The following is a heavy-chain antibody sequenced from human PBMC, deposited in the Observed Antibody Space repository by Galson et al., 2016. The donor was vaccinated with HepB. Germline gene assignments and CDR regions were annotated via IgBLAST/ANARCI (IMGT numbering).Heavy chain of an antibody. CDR2: IIPVFGTT. V-gene: IGHV1-69*13. D-gene: IGHD3-10*01. Sequence: SVKVSCKASGGSFSNYAITWVRQAPGQGLEWMGTIIPVFGTTNYVQEFQGRVTFTADASSNTANMALGSLRSEDTAVFYCARDIHAYGSRTHHVFEIWGQGTMVIVSS. CDR1: GGSFSNYA. CDR3: ARDIHAYGSRTHHVFEI. J-gene: IGHJ3*02.